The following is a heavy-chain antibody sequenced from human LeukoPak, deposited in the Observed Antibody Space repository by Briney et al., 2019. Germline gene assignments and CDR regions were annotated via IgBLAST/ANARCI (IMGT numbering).Heavy chain of an antibody. V-gene: IGHV4-59*08. CDR1: GGSLNNNY. CDR2: ISYSGTT. Sequence: PSETLSLTRSVSGGSLNNNYWSWVRQPPGKGLEWIGFISYSGTTNYNPSLNSRVTISVASSRTQFSLKLTSVTAADTAVYFCARHLSDRPTVAGEFDYWGQGTLVSVSS. J-gene: IGHJ4*02. CDR3: ARHLSDRPTVAGEFDY. D-gene: IGHD6-19*01.